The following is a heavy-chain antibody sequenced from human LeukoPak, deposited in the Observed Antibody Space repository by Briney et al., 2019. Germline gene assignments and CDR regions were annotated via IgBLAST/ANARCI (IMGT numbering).Heavy chain of an antibody. D-gene: IGHD5-18*01. Sequence: PGGSLRLSCAASGFTFSSYAMHWVRQAPGKGLEWVAVISYDGSNKYYADSVKGRFTISRDNSKNTLYLQMNSLRAEDTAVYYCARDAVQLWLPDAFDIWGQGTMVTVSS. V-gene: IGHV3-30-3*01. CDR1: GFTFSSYA. CDR3: ARDAVQLWLPDAFDI. CDR2: ISYDGSNK. J-gene: IGHJ3*02.